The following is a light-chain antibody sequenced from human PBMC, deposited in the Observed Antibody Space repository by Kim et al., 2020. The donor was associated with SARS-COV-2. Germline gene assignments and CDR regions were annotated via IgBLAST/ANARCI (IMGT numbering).Light chain of an antibody. Sequence: DIVMTQSPDSLAVSLGERATINCKSSQSVLYSSNNKNYLAWYQQKPGQPPKLLIYWASTRESGVPDRFSGSGSGTDFTLTISSLQAEDVAVYYCQQYYSTPVTVGRGTRLEI. CDR1: QSVLYSSNNKNY. J-gene: IGKJ5*01. V-gene: IGKV4-1*01. CDR3: QQYYSTPVT. CDR2: WAS.